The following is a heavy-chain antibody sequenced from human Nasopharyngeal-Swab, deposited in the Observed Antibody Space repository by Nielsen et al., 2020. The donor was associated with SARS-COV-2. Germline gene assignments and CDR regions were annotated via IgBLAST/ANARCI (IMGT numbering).Heavy chain of an antibody. CDR2: ISSSSSSI. V-gene: IGHV3-48*01. D-gene: IGHD3-10*01. Sequence: GGSLRISCAASGFTFSGYSMNWVRQASGKGLEWVSYISSSSSSIYYADSVKGRFTISRDNAKNSLYLQMNSLRAEDTAVYYCARDYTVRGVWYWGQGTLVTVSS. CDR1: GFTFSGYS. J-gene: IGHJ4*02. CDR3: ARDYTVRGVWY.